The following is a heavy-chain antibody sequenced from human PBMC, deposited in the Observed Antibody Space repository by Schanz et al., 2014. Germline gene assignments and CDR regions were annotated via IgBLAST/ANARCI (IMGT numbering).Heavy chain of an antibody. V-gene: IGHV3-7*01. CDR2: IKKDGSEN. J-gene: IGHJ6*02. D-gene: IGHD6-19*01. Sequence: EVQLVESGGGLVQPGGSLRLSCAASGFTFSTYSMNWVRQAPGKGLEWVANIKKDGSENYYADSVKGRFIISRDNAKSSQYLQMNILREEDTAVYYCARSYSSGWYPYYYGMDVWGQGTTVTVSS. CDR3: ARSYSSGWYPYYYGMDV. CDR1: GFTFSTYS.